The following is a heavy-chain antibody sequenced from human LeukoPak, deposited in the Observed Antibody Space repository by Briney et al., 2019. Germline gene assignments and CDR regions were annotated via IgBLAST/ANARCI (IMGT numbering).Heavy chain of an antibody. Sequence: SETLSLTCTVSGGSISSYYWSWIRQPAGKGLEWIGRIYTSGSTNYNPSLKSRVTMSVDTSKNQFSLKLSSVTAEDTAVYYCARELKPGMPAPYNWFDPWGQGTLVTVSS. CDR1: GGSISSYY. CDR3: ARELKPGMPAPYNWFDP. D-gene: IGHD2-2*01. V-gene: IGHV4-4*07. CDR2: IYTSGST. J-gene: IGHJ5*02.